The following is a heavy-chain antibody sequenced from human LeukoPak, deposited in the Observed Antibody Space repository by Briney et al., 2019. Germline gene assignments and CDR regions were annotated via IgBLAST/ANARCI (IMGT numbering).Heavy chain of an antibody. CDR1: GFIFRSYA. D-gene: IGHD3-10*01. CDR2: VSGSGRTT. CDR3: AKGMSFGESYFDY. V-gene: IGHV3-23*01. Sequence: GGSLRLSCAASGFIFRSYAMSWVRQAPGKGLEWVSGVSGSGRTTYYADSVKGRFTASRDNSRDTLYLQMDSLRAEDTAVYYCAKGMSFGESYFDYWGQGTLVTVSS. J-gene: IGHJ4*02.